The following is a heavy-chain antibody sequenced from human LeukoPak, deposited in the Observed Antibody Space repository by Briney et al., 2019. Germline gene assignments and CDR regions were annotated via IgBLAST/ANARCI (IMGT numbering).Heavy chain of an antibody. CDR3: ARDRFVRTFFDQ. CDR2: ISNDGSISNK. D-gene: IGHD1-14*01. CDR1: GFTFSSYA. V-gene: IGHV3-30*04. Sequence: AGGSLRLSCAASGFTFSSYAMHWVRQAPGKGLEWVASISNDGSISNKYYADSVKGRFTISRDNSKNTLYLQMNSLRAEDTAVYYCARDRFVRTFFDQWGQGTLVTVSS. J-gene: IGHJ4*02.